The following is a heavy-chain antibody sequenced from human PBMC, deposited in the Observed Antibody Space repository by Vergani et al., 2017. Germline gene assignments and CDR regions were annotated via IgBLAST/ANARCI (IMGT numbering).Heavy chain of an antibody. CDR1: GGSISSGSYY. CDR2: IYTSGST. J-gene: IGHJ4*02. CDR3: ARSNLAMGPSPFDY. Sequence: QLQLQESGPGLVKPSKTLSLTCTVSGGSISSGSYYWSWIRQPAGKGLEWIGRIYTSGSTNYNPSLKSRVTISVDTSKNQFSLKLSSVTAADTAVYYCARSNLAMGPSPFDYWGQGTLVTVSS. V-gene: IGHV4-61*02. D-gene: IGHD5-18*01.